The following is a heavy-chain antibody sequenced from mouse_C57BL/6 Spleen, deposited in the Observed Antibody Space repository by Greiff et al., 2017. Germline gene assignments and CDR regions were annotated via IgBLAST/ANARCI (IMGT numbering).Heavy chain of an antibody. CDR2: ISYDGSN. J-gene: IGHJ2*01. CDR3: ARMGDY. Sequence: VQLKESGPGLVKPSQSLSLTCSVTGYSITRGYYWNWIRQFPGNKLEWMGYISYDGSNNYNPSLKNRISITRDTSKNQFFLKLNSVTTEDTATYYCARMGDYWGQGTTLTVSS. CDR1: GYSITRGYY. V-gene: IGHV3-6*01.